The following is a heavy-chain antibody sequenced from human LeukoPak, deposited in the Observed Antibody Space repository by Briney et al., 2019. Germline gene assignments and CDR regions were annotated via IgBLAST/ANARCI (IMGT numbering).Heavy chain of an antibody. CDR1: GFTFTNYG. CDR3: AKGLYYKDRSGYPA. Sequence: GGSLRLSCAASGFTFTNYGMHWVRQAPGKGLEWVAFIGYDGSNKYYADSVKGRFTVSRDKSKNTLYLQMNSLRTEDTAVYYCAKGLYYKDRSGYPAWGQGTLDTISS. D-gene: IGHD3-22*01. V-gene: IGHV3-30*02. CDR2: IGYDGSNK. J-gene: IGHJ5*02.